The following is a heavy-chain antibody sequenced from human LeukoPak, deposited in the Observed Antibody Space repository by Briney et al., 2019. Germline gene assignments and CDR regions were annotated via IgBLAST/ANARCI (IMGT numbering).Heavy chain of an antibody. CDR2: ISYDGSNK. D-gene: IGHD3-22*01. J-gene: IGHJ4*02. Sequence: GGSLRLSCAASGFTFSSYAMHWVRQAPGKGLEWVAVISYDGSNKYYADSVKGRFTISRDNSKNTLYLQMNSLRAEDTAVYYCARGSSSMHYYDSSGYLDYWGQGTLVTVSS. CDR3: ARGSSSMHYYDSSGYLDY. CDR1: GFTFSSYA. V-gene: IGHV3-30-3*01.